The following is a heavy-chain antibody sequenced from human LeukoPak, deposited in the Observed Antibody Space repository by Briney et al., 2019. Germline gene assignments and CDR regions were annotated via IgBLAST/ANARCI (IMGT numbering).Heavy chain of an antibody. CDR3: GRDSIAAGAFDI. D-gene: IGHD6-25*01. CDR2: IYTSGST. J-gene: IGHJ3*02. Sequence: SETLSLTCTASGGSISSYYWSWIRRPAGKGLEWIGRIYTSGSTNYNPSLKSRVTMSVDTSKNQFSLKLSSVTAADTAVYYCGRDSIAAGAFDIWGQGTMVTVSS. V-gene: IGHV4-4*07. CDR1: GGSISSYY.